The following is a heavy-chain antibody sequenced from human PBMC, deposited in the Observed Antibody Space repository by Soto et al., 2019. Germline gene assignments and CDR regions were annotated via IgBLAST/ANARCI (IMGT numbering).Heavy chain of an antibody. Sequence: PGGSLRLSCAASGFTFDDYGMSWFRQAPGKGLEWVSGINWNGGSTGYADSVKGRFTISRDNAKNSLYLQMNSLRAEDTALYHCARLFCSGGSCYTSGGWYFGYWGQGTLVTVSS. D-gene: IGHD2-15*01. CDR1: GFTFDDYG. J-gene: IGHJ4*02. CDR3: ARLFCSGGSCYTSGGWYFGY. CDR2: INWNGGST. V-gene: IGHV3-20*01.